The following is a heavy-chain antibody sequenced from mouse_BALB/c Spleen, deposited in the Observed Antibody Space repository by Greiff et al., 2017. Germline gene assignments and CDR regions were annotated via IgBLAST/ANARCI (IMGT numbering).Heavy chain of an antibody. J-gene: IGHJ3*01. CDR3: TSAYGSRPPWFAY. D-gene: IGHD1-1*01. V-gene: IGHV1S81*02. CDR1: GYTFTSYD. CDR2: INPSNGGT. Sequence: VQLQQSGAELVKPGASVKLSCKASGYTFTSYDMYWVKQWPGQGLEWIGEINPSNGGTNFNEKVKSKATLTVDKSSSTEYMQLSSLTSEDSAVYYYTSAYGSRPPWFAYWGQGTLVTVSA.